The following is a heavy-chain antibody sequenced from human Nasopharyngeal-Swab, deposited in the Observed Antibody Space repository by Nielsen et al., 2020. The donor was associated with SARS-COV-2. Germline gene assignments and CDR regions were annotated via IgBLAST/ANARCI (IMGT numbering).Heavy chain of an antibody. CDR1: VYTFTSYG. Sequence: ASVQVSCKASVYTFTSYGISWVRQAPGQGLEWMGWISAYNGNTNYAQKLQGRVTMTTDTSTSTAYMELRSLRSDDTAVYYCVRVRGGSSSWYQGSDAFEIWGQGTMVTVSS. CDR2: ISAYNGNT. CDR3: VRVRGGSSSWYQGSDAFEI. V-gene: IGHV1-18*04. J-gene: IGHJ3*02. D-gene: IGHD6-13*01.